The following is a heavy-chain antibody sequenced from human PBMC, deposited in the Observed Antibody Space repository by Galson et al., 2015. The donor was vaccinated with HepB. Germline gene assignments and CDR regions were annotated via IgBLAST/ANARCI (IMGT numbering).Heavy chain of an antibody. Sequence: SVKVSCKASGYTFTSYGITWVRQAPGQGLEWMGWISAYNGNTNYAQKLQGRVTMTTDTSTSTAYMKLRSLRSDDTAVYYCARDGILVPAACRWNAFDIWGQGTMVAVSS. CDR3: ARDGILVPAACRWNAFDI. V-gene: IGHV1-18*01. CDR1: GYTFTSYG. CDR2: ISAYNGNT. D-gene: IGHD2-2*01. J-gene: IGHJ3*02.